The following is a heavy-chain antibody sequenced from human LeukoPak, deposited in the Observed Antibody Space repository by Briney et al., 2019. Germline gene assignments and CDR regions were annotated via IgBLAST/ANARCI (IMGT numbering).Heavy chain of an antibody. CDR3: AVHDYYDSSGYLGDGMDV. CDR2: MYYSGST. CDR1: GGSITTYY. J-gene: IGHJ6*02. V-gene: IGHV4-59*01. Sequence: PSETLSLTCTVSGGSITTYYWSWIRQPPGKGLEWIGYMYYSGSTNYNPSLKSRVTISVDTSKNQFSLKLSSVTAADTAVYYCAVHDYYDSSGYLGDGMDVWGQGTTVTVSS. D-gene: IGHD3-22*01.